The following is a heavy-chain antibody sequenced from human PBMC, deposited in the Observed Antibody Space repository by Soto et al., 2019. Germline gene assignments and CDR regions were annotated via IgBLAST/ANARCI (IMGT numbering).Heavy chain of an antibody. CDR1: GGTFSSYA. V-gene: IGHV1-69*13. Sequence: GASVKVSCKASGGTFSSYAISWVRQAPGQGLEWMGGIIPIFGTANYAQKFQGRVTITADESTSTAYMELSSLRSEDTAVYYCARSIITIFGVAYYYYGMDVWGQGTTVTVSS. J-gene: IGHJ6*02. CDR3: ARSIITIFGVAYYYYGMDV. CDR2: IIPIFGTA. D-gene: IGHD3-3*01.